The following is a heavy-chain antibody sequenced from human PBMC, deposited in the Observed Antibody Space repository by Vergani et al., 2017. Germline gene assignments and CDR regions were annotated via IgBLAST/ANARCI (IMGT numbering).Heavy chain of an antibody. D-gene: IGHD3-3*01. CDR1: GGSFSGYY. CDR2: IYYSGST. J-gene: IGHJ5*02. Sequence: QVQLQQWGAGLLKPSETLSLTCAVYGGSFSGYYWGWIRQPPGKGLEWIGSIYYSGSTYYNPSLKSRVTISVDTSKNQFSLKLSSVTAADTAVYYCAGSHITIFGVVNNWFDPWGQGTLVTVSS. V-gene: IGHV4-34*01. CDR3: AGSHITIFGVVNNWFDP.